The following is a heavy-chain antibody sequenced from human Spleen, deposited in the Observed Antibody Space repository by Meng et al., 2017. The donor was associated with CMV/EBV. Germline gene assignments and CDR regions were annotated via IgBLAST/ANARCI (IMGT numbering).Heavy chain of an antibody. D-gene: IGHD6-6*01. Sequence: GGSLSLSCAASGFTFDDYTMHWVRQAPGKGLEWVSLISWDGVSTYYADSVKGRFTISRDNSKNSLYLQMNSLRTEDTALYYCAKDGRGSSGAYYFDYWGQGTLVTVSS. CDR2: ISWDGVST. CDR3: AKDGRGSSGAYYFDY. CDR1: GFTFDDYT. V-gene: IGHV3-43*01. J-gene: IGHJ4*02.